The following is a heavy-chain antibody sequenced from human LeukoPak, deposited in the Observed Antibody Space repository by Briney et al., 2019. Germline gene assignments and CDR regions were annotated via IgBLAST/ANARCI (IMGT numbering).Heavy chain of an antibody. V-gene: IGHV1-69*04. D-gene: IGHD3-22*01. CDR2: IIPILGIA. J-gene: IGHJ4*02. CDR3: ARDEDYYDSSGYYGGY. Sequence: SVKVSCKASGGTFSSYTISWVRQAPGQGLEWMGRIIPILGIANYAQKFQGRVTITADKSTSTAYMELSSLRSEDTAVYYCARDEDYYDSSGYYGGYWGQGTPVTVSS. CDR1: GGTFSSYT.